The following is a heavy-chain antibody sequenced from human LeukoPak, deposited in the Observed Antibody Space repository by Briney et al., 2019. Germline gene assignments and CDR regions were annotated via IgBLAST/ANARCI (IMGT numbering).Heavy chain of an antibody. CDR1: GFTFSDYW. CDR3: ARDGGRNFDF. J-gene: IGHJ4*02. D-gene: IGHD3-3*01. Sequence: GGSLRLSCTASGFTFSDYWMTWVRKAPGKGPEGGANIKKYGSQKHYVDSVKGRFTISRDNAKNSLYLQMNSLRAEDTAVYYCARDGGRNFDFWGQGTLVTVSS. V-gene: IGHV3-7*01. CDR2: IKKYGSQK.